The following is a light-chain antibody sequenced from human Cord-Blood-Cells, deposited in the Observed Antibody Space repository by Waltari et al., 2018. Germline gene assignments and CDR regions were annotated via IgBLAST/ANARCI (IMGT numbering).Light chain of an antibody. V-gene: IGLV2-23*01. J-gene: IGLJ2*01. CDR1: SSDVGSYNL. CDR3: CSYAGSSTHVV. CDR2: EGS. Sequence: QSALTQPASVSGSPGQSITISCTGTSSDVGSYNLVSWYQQHPGKAPKTMIYEGSKRPSGVSNRFSGSKSGNTASLTSSGLQAEDEADYYCCSYAGSSTHVVFGGGTKLTVL.